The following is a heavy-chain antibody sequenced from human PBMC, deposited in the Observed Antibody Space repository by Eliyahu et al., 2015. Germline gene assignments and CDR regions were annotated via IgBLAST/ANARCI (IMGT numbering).Heavy chain of an antibody. CDR3: AYAKDDLFDY. CDR1: GYIFTSFD. Sequence: QVQLVQSGAEVKKPGASVKVSCKASGYIFTSFDINWVRQATGQGLEWMGLVDPKPGNTAYAQKFQGRVTMTRNTSISTAYMELSSLKSEDTAVYYCAYAKDDLFDYWGQGTLVTVSS. J-gene: IGHJ4*02. CDR2: VDPKPGNT. D-gene: IGHD3-3*01. V-gene: IGHV1-8*01.